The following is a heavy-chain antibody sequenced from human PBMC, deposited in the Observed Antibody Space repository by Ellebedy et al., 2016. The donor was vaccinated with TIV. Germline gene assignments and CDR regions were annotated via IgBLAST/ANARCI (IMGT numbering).Heavy chain of an antibody. CDR1: GVTVSTNY. CDR3: ARVRHYNRGDNWFDS. V-gene: IGHV3-53*01. J-gene: IGHJ5*01. Sequence: GGSLRLXXAVSGVTVSTNYISWVRQAPGKGLEWVSVIYSGGSTDYAASVEGRFTISRDTSKNTVYLQMNSLRAEDTAMYYCARVRHYNRGDNWFDSWGQGTLVTVSS. CDR2: IYSGGST. D-gene: IGHD1-1*01.